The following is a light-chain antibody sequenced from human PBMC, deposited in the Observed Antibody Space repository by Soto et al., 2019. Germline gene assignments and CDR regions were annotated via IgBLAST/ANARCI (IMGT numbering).Light chain of an antibody. CDR3: QYYVTGLSVLYG. J-gene: IGLJ1*01. CDR1: SSNIGAGYD. Sequence: SVLRQLGSVSRSRGPTVHITCTGSSSNIGAGYDVHWYQQLPGTAPKLLIYGNNNRPSGVPDRFSGSKSGTSASLAVTGLQAEDEADYYSQYYVTGLSVLYGFAAGTKVTVL. V-gene: IGLV1-40*01. CDR2: GNN.